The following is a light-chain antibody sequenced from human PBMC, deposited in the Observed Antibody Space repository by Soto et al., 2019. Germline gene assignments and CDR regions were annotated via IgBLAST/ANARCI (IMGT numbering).Light chain of an antibody. CDR1: QGISSY. V-gene: IGKV1-8*01. Sequence: IRMNHSPSSLSASTGDRVTITCRASQGISSYLAWYQQKPGKAPTLLIYAASTLQSGVPSRFSGSGSGTDFTLTISCLQSEDFATYYCQQYYSYPRTFGQGTKVDVK. CDR3: QQYYSYPRT. J-gene: IGKJ1*01. CDR2: AAS.